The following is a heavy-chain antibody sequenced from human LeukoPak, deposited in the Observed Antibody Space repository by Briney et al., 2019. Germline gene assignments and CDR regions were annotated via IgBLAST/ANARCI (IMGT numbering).Heavy chain of an antibody. Sequence: VGSLRLSCAASGFTFSSYSMNWVRQAPGKGLEWVSSISSSSSYIYYADSVKGRFTISRDNAKNSLYLQMNSLRAEDTAVYYCARVYDFWSGSIDYWGQGTLVTVP. V-gene: IGHV3-21*01. CDR3: ARVYDFWSGSIDY. J-gene: IGHJ4*02. CDR1: GFTFSSYS. CDR2: ISSSSSYI. D-gene: IGHD3-3*01.